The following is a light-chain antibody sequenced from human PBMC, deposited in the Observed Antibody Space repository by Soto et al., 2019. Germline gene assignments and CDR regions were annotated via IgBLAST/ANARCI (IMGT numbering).Light chain of an antibody. Sequence: IQMTQSPSSLSASVGDRVTITCQASQDISKNSNWYQQKPGKAPKLLIYDAASLQTGVPSRFSGSGTVKHTTFTISSLHREDVATYYCPQSDNLLPITFGQGTRLEIK. CDR1: QDISKN. V-gene: IGKV1-33*01. CDR3: PQSDNLLPIT. J-gene: IGKJ5*01. CDR2: DAA.